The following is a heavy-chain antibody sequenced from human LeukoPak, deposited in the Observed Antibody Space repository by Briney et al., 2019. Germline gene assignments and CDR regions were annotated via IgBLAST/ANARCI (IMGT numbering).Heavy chain of an antibody. J-gene: IGHJ5*02. CDR3: ARHRENYYESSHMGFDP. Sequence: PWETLSLTCTVSGDSISRYYWSWIRQSPGRGLEWLGFISSRGRTNYNYALKSRVTISADTSKNQFSLSLTFATAADTAVYYCARHRENYYESSHMGFDPWGQGTLVIVSS. D-gene: IGHD3-22*01. V-gene: IGHV4-59*08. CDR2: ISSRGRT. CDR1: GDSISRYY.